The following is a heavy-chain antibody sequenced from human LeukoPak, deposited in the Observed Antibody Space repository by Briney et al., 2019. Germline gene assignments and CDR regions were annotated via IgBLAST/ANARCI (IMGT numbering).Heavy chain of an antibody. Sequence: SETLSLTCTVSGGSINNGGYYWSWIRQPPGKGLEWIGYIYHSGSTDYNPSLKSRVTISVDTSKNQFSLKLSAVTAADTAVYYCVREREGYFDLWGRGTLVTVSS. V-gene: IGHV4-30-2*01. CDR3: VREREGYFDL. J-gene: IGHJ2*01. CDR2: IYHSGST. CDR1: GGSINNGGYY.